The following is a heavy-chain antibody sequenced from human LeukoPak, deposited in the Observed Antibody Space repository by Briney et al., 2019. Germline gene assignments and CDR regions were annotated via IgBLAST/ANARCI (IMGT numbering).Heavy chain of an antibody. CDR1: GGSISSHY. CDR3: ARPPWWELLFDY. Sequence: SETLSLTCTVSGGSISSHYWSWIRQPPGKGLEWIGYIYYSGSTNYNPSLKSRVTISVDTSKNQFSLKLSSVTAADTAVYYCARPPWWELLFDYWGQGTLVTVSS. J-gene: IGHJ4*02. D-gene: IGHD1-26*01. V-gene: IGHV4-59*11. CDR2: IYYSGST.